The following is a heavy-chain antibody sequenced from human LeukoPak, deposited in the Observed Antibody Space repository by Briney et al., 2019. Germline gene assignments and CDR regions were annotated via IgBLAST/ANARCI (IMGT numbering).Heavy chain of an antibody. CDR2: ISSDTSTI. Sequence: GGSLRLSCTASGFTFNIYSMNWIRQAPGKGLEWVSYISSDTSTIYYTDSVKGRFTISRDNAKNSLYLQMNSLRAEDTAVYYCARDGYHYETSAFYYPGWFDPWGQGILVTVSS. J-gene: IGHJ5*02. CDR3: ARDGYHYETSAFYYPGWFDP. D-gene: IGHD3-22*01. V-gene: IGHV3-48*01. CDR1: GFTFNIYS.